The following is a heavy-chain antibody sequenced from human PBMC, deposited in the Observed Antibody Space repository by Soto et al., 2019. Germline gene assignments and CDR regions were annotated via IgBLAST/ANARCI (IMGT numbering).Heavy chain of an antibody. J-gene: IGHJ4*02. CDR3: ARHLRGPVTTPSRHQGDFDY. Sequence: GESLKISCKGSGYSFTSYWIGWVRQMPGKGLEWMGIIYPGDSDTRYSPSFQGQVTTSADKSISTAYLQWSSLKASDTAMYYCARHLRGPVTTPSRHQGDFDYWGQGTLVTVSS. CDR1: GYSFTSYW. CDR2: IYPGDSDT. D-gene: IGHD4-4*01. V-gene: IGHV5-51*01.